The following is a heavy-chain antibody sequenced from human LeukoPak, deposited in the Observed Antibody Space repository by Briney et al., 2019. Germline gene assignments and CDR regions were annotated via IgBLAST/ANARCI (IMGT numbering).Heavy chain of an antibody. Sequence: GGSLRLSCAASGFTFSSYSMNWVRQAPGKGLEWVSYISSSSSTIYYADSVKGRFTISRDNAKNSLYLQMNGLRAEDTAVYYCASMEGSSSSGSDYWGQGTLVTVSS. CDR2: ISSSSSTI. V-gene: IGHV3-48*04. J-gene: IGHJ4*02. D-gene: IGHD3-10*01. CDR1: GFTFSSYS. CDR3: ASMEGSSSSGSDY.